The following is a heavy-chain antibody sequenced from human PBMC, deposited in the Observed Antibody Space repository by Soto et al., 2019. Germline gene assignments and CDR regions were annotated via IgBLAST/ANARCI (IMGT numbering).Heavy chain of an antibody. Sequence: SVKFCCKASGGTLNNYAINWVRQAPGQGLEWMGGILPVAAPPDYAQKFQGRVSITADHSTSTVYMELSRLKSDDTAVYFCATDSNYDVSNSFWGQGTLVTVSS. J-gene: IGHJ4*02. V-gene: IGHV1-69*13. CDR3: ATDSNYDVSNSF. CDR2: ILPVAAPP. D-gene: IGHD3-3*01. CDR1: GGTLNNYA.